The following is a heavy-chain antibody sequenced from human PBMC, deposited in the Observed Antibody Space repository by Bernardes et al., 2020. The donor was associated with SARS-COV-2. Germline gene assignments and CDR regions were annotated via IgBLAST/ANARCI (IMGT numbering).Heavy chain of an antibody. D-gene: IGHD6-6*01. CDR3: ARHVGSSSAPHRYYYYGMDV. CDR1: GGSISSYY. J-gene: IGHJ6*02. CDR2: IYYSGST. Sequence: SETLSLTCTVSGGSISSYYWSWIRQPPGKGLEWIGYIYYSGSTNYNPSLKSRVTISVDTPKNQFSLNLTSVTAADTAVYYCARHVGSSSAPHRYYYYGMDVWGQGTTVTVSS. V-gene: IGHV4-59*08.